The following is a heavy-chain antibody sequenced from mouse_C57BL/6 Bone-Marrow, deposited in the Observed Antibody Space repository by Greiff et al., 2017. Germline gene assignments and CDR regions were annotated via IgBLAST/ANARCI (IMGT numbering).Heavy chain of an antibody. D-gene: IGHD1-1*01. CDR3: ARAGPYGSSVLWYFDV. CDR2: IDPSDSET. Sequence: QVQLQQPGAELVRPGSSVKLSCKASGYTFTSYWMHWVKQRPIQGLEWIGNIDPSDSETHYNQKFKDKATLTVDKSSSTAYMQLSSLTSEDSAVYYCARAGPYGSSVLWYFDVWGTGTTVTVSS. J-gene: IGHJ1*03. V-gene: IGHV1-52*01. CDR1: GYTFTSYW.